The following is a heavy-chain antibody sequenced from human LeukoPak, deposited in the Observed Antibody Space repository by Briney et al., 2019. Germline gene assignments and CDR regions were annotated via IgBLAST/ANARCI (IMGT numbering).Heavy chain of an antibody. CDR3: ARSGYSGSYFDY. D-gene: IGHD1-26*01. V-gene: IGHV4-59*12. CDR2: IHSSRSA. CDR1: GGSISGYY. Sequence: SETLSLTCTVSGGSISGYYGRWIRQPPGKGLEWIGYIHSSRSANYNPSLKSRVTISVDTCKNHFSLKLRCVTAADAAVYYCARSGYSGSYFDYWGQGTLVTVSS. J-gene: IGHJ4*02.